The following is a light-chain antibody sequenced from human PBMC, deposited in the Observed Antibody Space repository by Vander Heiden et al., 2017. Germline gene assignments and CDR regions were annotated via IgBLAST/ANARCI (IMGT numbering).Light chain of an antibody. CDR1: QSVSSSF. CDR2: GAA. V-gene: IGKV3-20*01. CDR3: QRYGSSPLT. Sequence: IVLTQSPGTLSLSPGDRATLSCRASQSVSSSFLACYQQKPGQATRLLIYGAAIRGTGISDMSSGSWSATDFTLTNSRQEAEYVAVYYCQRYGSSPLTFGQGTKLEIK. J-gene: IGKJ2*01.